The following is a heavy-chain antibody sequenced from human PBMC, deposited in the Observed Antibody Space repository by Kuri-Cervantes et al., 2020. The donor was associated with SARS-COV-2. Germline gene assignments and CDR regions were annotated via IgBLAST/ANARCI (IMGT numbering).Heavy chain of an antibody. D-gene: IGHD2-2*03. CDR1: GGSISSGDYY. Sequence: SETLSLTCTVSGGSISSGDYYWSWIRQPPGKGLEWIGYIYYSGSTYYNPSLKSRVTISVDTSKNQFSLKLSSVTAADTAVYYCARHDGYCSSTSCTRTGWFDPWGQGTLVTVSS. V-gene: IGHV4-30-4*08. CDR2: IYYSGST. J-gene: IGHJ5*02. CDR3: ARHDGYCSSTSCTRTGWFDP.